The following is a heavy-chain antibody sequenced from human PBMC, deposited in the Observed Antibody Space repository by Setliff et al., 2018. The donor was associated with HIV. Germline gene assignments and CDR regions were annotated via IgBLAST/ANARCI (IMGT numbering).Heavy chain of an antibody. D-gene: IGHD4-17*01. V-gene: IGHV4-59*01. J-gene: IGHJ5*02. CDR1: GVSISSNY. CDR3: ARAQTTVIRTVWFDR. Sequence: SETLSLTCNASGVSISSNYWSWTRQPPGKGLEYIGYLSYSGSTNYAPSLRSRATISADTSKNQISLKLSSVTAADTAVYYCARAQTTVIRTVWFDRWGQGTLVTVSS. CDR2: LSYSGST.